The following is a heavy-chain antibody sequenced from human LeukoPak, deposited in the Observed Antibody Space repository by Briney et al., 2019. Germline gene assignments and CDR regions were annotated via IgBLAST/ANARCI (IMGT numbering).Heavy chain of an antibody. D-gene: IGHD6-19*01. CDR1: GFTFSSYA. CDR2: ISYDGSNK. Sequence: PGGSLRLSCAASGFTFSSYAMHWVRQAPGKGLEWVAVISYDGSNKYYADSVKGRFTISGDNSKNTLYLQMNSLRAEDTAVYYCARAPTYSSGWYFDYWGQGTLVTVSS. V-gene: IGHV3-30-3*01. CDR3: ARAPTYSSGWYFDY. J-gene: IGHJ4*02.